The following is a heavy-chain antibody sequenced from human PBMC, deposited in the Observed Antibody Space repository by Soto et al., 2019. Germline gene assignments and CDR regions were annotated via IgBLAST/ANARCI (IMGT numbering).Heavy chain of an antibody. CDR2: IYSGGYT. D-gene: IGHD3-10*01. Sequence: EVQLVESGGGLIQPGGSLRLSCAVSGFTVSNNYMSWVRQAPGKGLEGVSVIYSGGYTAYGDSVKGRFTISRDNSKNTLFLKMNSVGAGDASVFYCAAGPGGGGYWGQGTLVTVSS. CDR3: AAGPGGGGY. CDR1: GFTVSNNY. V-gene: IGHV3-53*01. J-gene: IGHJ4*02.